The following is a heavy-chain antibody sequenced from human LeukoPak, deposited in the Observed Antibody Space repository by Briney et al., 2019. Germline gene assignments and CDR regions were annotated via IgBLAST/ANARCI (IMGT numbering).Heavy chain of an antibody. CDR1: GYTFTSYA. J-gene: IGHJ5*02. V-gene: IGHV7-4-1*02. D-gene: IGHD2-15*01. Sequence: ASVKVSCKASGYTFTSYAMNWVRQAPGRGLEWMGWINTITGNPTYAQGFTGRFVFSLDTSVSTAYLQISSLKAEDTAVYYCARDSTRGYCSGGSCYSAANWFDPWGQGTLVTVSS. CDR2: INTITGNP. CDR3: ARDSTRGYCSGGSCYSAANWFDP.